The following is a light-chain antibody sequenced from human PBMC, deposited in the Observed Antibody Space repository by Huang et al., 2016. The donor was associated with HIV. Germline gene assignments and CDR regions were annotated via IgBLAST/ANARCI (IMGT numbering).Light chain of an antibody. CDR2: GAS. Sequence: DFVMTQSPDSLAVSLGERATINCKSRQSVFGSSKKKCYLGWYQQKSGQPPKLLIYGASTREFGVPDRFSGSGSGTDFTLTISNLQAEDVAVYYCQQYYRTPRTFGQGTKVEIK. J-gene: IGKJ1*01. V-gene: IGKV4-1*01. CDR3: QQYYRTPRT. CDR1: QSVFGSSKKKCY.